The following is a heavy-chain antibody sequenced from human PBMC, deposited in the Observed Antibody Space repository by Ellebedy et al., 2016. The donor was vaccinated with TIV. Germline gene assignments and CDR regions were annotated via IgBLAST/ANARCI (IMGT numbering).Heavy chain of an antibody. Sequence: GGSLRLSCAASGFSFSSCWMTWVRQAPGKGLEWVANINQDGSEQYYVDSVQGRFTISRDNAKNSLNLQMNSVRAEDAAVYFCATDGSYGDYLSPTHAFEIWGQGTMLIVSS. CDR1: GFSFSSCW. J-gene: IGHJ3*02. D-gene: IGHD1-26*01. V-gene: IGHV3-7*01. CDR3: ATDGSYGDYLSPTHAFEI. CDR2: INQDGSEQ.